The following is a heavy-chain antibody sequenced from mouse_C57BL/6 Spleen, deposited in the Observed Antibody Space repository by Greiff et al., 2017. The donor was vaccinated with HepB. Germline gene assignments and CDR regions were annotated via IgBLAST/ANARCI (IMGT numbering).Heavy chain of an antibody. CDR3: ASLTGTSHWYFDV. Sequence: QVQLQQSGPGLVAPSQSLSITCTVSGFSLTSYAISWVRQPPGKGLEWLGVIWTGGGTNYNSALKSRLSISKDNSKSQVFLKMNSLQTDDTARYYCASLTGTSHWYFDVWGTGTTVTVSS. CDR1: GFSLTSYA. D-gene: IGHD4-1*01. J-gene: IGHJ1*03. CDR2: IWTGGGT. V-gene: IGHV2-9-1*01.